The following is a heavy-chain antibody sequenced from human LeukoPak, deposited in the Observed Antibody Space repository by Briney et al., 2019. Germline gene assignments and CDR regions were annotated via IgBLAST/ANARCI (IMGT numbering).Heavy chain of an antibody. Sequence: GGSLRLSCAASGFTFSDYYMNWVRQAPGKGLEWISYISGSGSVSYYEDSVKGRFTISRDNAKNSLYLQMNSLRDEDTALYYCARDGGFGFLAAFDIWGQGTMVTVSS. CDR2: ISGSGSVS. V-gene: IGHV3-11*04. CDR3: ARDGGFGFLAAFDI. J-gene: IGHJ3*02. D-gene: IGHD3-10*01. CDR1: GFTFSDYY.